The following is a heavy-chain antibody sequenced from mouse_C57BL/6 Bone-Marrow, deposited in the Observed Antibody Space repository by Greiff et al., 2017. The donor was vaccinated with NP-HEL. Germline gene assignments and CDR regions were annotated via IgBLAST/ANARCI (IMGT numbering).Heavy chain of an antibody. Sequence: EVKLMESGGDLVKPGGSLKLSCAASGFTFSSYGMSWVRQTPDKRLEWVATISSGGSYTYYPDSVKGRFTISRDNAKNTLYLKMSSLKSEDTAMYYCARGGYDYYAMDYWGKGASVTVSS. J-gene: IGHJ4*01. CDR2: ISSGGSYT. CDR3: ARGGYDYYAMDY. CDR1: GFTFSSYG. V-gene: IGHV5-6*02. D-gene: IGHD2-10*02.